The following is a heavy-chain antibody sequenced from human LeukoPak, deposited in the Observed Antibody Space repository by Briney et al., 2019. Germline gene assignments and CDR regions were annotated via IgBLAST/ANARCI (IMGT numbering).Heavy chain of an antibody. J-gene: IGHJ4*02. CDR1: GYTFTSYD. Sequence: GASVKVSCKASGYTFTSYDINWVRQATGQRLEWMGWMNPNSGNTDYAQKFQGRVTMTRNTSISTAYMELSSLRSEDTAVYYCARGGRTYYYGSGSYFDWGQGTLVTVSS. D-gene: IGHD3-10*01. CDR2: MNPNSGNT. V-gene: IGHV1-8*01. CDR3: ARGGRTYYYGSGSYFD.